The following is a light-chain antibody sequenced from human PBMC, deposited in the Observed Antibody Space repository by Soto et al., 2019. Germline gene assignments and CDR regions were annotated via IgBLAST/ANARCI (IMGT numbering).Light chain of an antibody. CDR2: ESI. Sequence: QSALTQPASVSGSPGQSITISCTGTSSDVGSYNLVSWYQHRPGKAPRVMIYESIKRPSGISDRFSGFKSGNTASLTISGLQSEDEDDYYCCSYAGSSSVIFGGGTKVTVL. CDR1: SSDVGSYNL. V-gene: IGLV2-23*01. CDR3: CSYAGSSSVI. J-gene: IGLJ2*01.